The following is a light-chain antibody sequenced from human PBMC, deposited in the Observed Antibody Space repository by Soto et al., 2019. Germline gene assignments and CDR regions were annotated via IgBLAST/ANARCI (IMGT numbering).Light chain of an antibody. CDR2: DVS. Sequence: QSALTQPASVSGSPGQSITISCTGTSSDVGGYNYVSWYQQHPGKAPKLMIYDVSNRPSGVSNRFSGSKSGNTASLTFSGLQAEDEADCYCSSYTSSSTLGVFGGGTKLTVL. V-gene: IGLV2-14*01. J-gene: IGLJ2*01. CDR3: SSYTSSSTLGV. CDR1: SSDVGGYNY.